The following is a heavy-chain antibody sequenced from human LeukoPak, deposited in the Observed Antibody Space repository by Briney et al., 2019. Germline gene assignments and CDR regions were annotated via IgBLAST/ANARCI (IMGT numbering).Heavy chain of an antibody. CDR2: ISSSGGGT. J-gene: IGHJ4*02. Sequence: GGSLRLSCAASGFIFSSYGMSWVRQAPGKGLEWVSGISSSGGGTFYVDSVKGRFTISRDNSKNTLYVQMNSLRAEDTAVYYCAKVGADSYYFDSGGQGTLVTVSS. D-gene: IGHD2-15*01. CDR1: GFIFSSYG. CDR3: AKVGADSYYFDS. V-gene: IGHV3-23*01.